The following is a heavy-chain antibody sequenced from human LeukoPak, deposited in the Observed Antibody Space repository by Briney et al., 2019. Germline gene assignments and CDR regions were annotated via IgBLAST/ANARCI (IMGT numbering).Heavy chain of an antibody. CDR1: GGSISSYY. V-gene: IGHV4-59*12. J-gene: IGHJ4*02. CDR3: ARAGTTGTTSFDY. Sequence: PSETLSLTCTVSGGSISSYYWSWIRQPPGKGLEWIGYIYYSGSTNYDPSLKSRVTISVDTSKNQFSLKLSSVTAADTAVYYCARAGTTGTTSFDYWGQGTLVTVSS. D-gene: IGHD1-1*01. CDR2: IYYSGST.